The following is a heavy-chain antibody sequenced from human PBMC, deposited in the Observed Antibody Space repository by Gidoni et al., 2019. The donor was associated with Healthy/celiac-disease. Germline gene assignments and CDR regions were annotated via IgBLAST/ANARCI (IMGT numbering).Heavy chain of an antibody. Sequence: QITLKESGPTLVKPTQTLTLTCTFSGFSLSTSGVGVGWIRQPPGKALEWLALIYWNDDKRYSPSLKSRLTITKDTSKNQVVLTMTNMDPVDTATYYCAHRPVVMFAVDAFDIWGQGTMVTVSS. J-gene: IGHJ3*02. CDR2: IYWNDDK. V-gene: IGHV2-5*01. D-gene: IGHD2-21*01. CDR3: AHRPVVMFAVDAFDI. CDR1: GFSLSTSGVG.